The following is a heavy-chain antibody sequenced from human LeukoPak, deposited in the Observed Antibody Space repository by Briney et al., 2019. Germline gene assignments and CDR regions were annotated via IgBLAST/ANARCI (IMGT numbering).Heavy chain of an antibody. CDR3: ARDSSRIFGVVIPGMDV. CDR1: GGTFSSYA. CDR2: IIPIFGTA. Sequence: SVKVSCKASGGTFSSYAISCVRQAPGQGLEWMGGIIPIFGTANYAQKFQGRVTITTDESTSTAYMELSSLRSEDTAVYYCARDSSRIFGVVIPGMDVWGKGTTVTVSS. V-gene: IGHV1-69*05. D-gene: IGHD3-3*01. J-gene: IGHJ6*04.